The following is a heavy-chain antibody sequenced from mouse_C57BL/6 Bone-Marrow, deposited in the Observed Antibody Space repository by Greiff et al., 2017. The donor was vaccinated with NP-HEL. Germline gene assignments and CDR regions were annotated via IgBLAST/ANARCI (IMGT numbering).Heavy chain of an antibody. Sequence: VQLQQSGAELVMPGKGGKGAGESSGYAFTTYLPAAPQHSPLPLLSFLFFINPSRCRTNYNEKFKGKATLTADKSSSTAYMQLSSLTSEDSAVYFCARGGLPAMDYWGQGTSVTVSS. V-gene: IGHV1-54*01. CDR2: INPSRCRT. J-gene: IGHJ4*01. D-gene: IGHD2-4*01. CDR1: GYAFTTYL. CDR3: ARGGLPAMDY.